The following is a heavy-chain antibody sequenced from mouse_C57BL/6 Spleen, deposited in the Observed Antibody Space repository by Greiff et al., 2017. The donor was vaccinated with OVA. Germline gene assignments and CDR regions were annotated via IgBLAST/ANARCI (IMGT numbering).Heavy chain of an antibody. CDR1: GFTFSDYY. J-gene: IGHJ3*01. CDR3: ARDNGGFAY. Sequence: EVQRVESEGGLVQPGSSMKLSCTASGFTFSDYYMAWVRQVPEKGLEWVANINYDGSSTYYLDSLKSRFIISRDNAKNILYLQMSSLKSEDTATYYCARDNGGFAYWGQGTLVTVSA. CDR2: INYDGSST. V-gene: IGHV5-16*01.